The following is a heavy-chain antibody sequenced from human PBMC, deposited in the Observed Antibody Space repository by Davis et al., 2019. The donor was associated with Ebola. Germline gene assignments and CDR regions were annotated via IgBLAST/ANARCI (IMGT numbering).Heavy chain of an antibody. CDR2: IYSGGTT. J-gene: IGHJ5*02. CDR1: GFSVSANY. D-gene: IGHD1-1*01. Sequence: GGSLRLSCAASGFSVSANYMNWVRQAPGKGLEWVSVIYSGGTTYYADSVKGRFTISRDNSKNTLYLQMNSLRVEDTAVYYCARGYGVGTDWFDPWGHGTLVTVSS. CDR3: ARGYGVGTDWFDP. V-gene: IGHV3-53*05.